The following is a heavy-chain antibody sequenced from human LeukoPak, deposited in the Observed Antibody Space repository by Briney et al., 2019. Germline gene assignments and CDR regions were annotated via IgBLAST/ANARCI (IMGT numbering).Heavy chain of an antibody. CDR1: GGSISSSNYY. V-gene: IGHV4-39*07. CDR3: ARDWAAADGY. D-gene: IGHD6-13*01. CDR2: IYHSGST. J-gene: IGHJ4*02. Sequence: SETLSLTYTVSGGSISSSNYYWGWIRQPPGKGLEWIGSIYHSGSTYYNPSLKSRVTISVDTSKNQFSLKLSSVTAADTAVYYCARDWAAADGYWGQGTLVTVSS.